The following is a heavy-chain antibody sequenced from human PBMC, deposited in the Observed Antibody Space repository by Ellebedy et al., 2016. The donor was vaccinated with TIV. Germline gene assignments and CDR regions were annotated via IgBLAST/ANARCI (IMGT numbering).Heavy chain of an antibody. J-gene: IGHJ5*02. Sequence: SETLSLXXTVSGGSISSGGYYWSWIRQHPGKGLEWIGYIYYSGSTNYNPSLKSRVTMSVDTSKNQFSLKLSSVTAADTAVYYCAREIGEFDPWGQGTLVTVSS. CDR1: GGSISSGGYY. D-gene: IGHD3-10*01. CDR2: IYYSGST. CDR3: AREIGEFDP. V-gene: IGHV4-61*08.